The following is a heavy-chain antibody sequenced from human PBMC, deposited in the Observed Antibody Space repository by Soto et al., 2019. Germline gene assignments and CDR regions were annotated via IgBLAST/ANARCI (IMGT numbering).Heavy chain of an antibody. CDR1: GFTFSSYA. V-gene: IGHV3-30-3*01. CDR2: ISYVETNE. D-gene: IGHD2-15*01. J-gene: IGHJ4*02. Sequence: GGSLRLSCAASGFTFSSYAMHWVRQAPGKGLEWVAFISYVETNEYYADSVKGRFTISRDNSRKTVYVQMNGLRTEDTAVYYCARAPLAAFHYFDYWGQGTLVTVSS. CDR3: ARAPLAAFHYFDY.